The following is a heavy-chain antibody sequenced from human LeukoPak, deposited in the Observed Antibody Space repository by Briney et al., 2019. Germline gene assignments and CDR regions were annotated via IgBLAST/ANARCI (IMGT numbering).Heavy chain of an antibody. CDR2: IRSKAYGGTT. V-gene: IGHV3-49*04. CDR3: TRLRFLEWLFDY. J-gene: IGHJ4*02. Sequence: PGGSLRLSFTASGFTFGDYAMSWVRQAPGKGLEWVGFIRSKAYGGTTEYAASVKGRFTISRDDSKSIAYLQMNNLKTEDTAVYYCTRLRFLEWLFDYWGQGTLVTVSS. CDR1: GFTFGDYA. D-gene: IGHD3-3*01.